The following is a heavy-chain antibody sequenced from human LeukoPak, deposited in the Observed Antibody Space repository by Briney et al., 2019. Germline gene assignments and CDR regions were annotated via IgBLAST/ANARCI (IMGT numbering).Heavy chain of an antibody. J-gene: IGHJ4*02. CDR3: ARDAEGGTYRY. CDR1: GFTFSASW. CDR2: IKEDGSAK. Sequence: PGGSLRLSCAASGFTFSASWMSWVRQAPRKGLEWVANIKEDGSAKYYVDSVTGRFTISRDNAKNSLFLQMNSLRAEDTAVYYCARDAEGGTYRYWGQGTLVTVSS. V-gene: IGHV3-7*04. D-gene: IGHD1-26*01.